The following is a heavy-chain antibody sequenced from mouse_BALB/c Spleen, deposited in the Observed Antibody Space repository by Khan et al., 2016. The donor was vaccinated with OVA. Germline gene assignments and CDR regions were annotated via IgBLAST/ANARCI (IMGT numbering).Heavy chain of an antibody. CDR3: ARGGSSGPAWFTY. D-gene: IGHD3-1*01. CDR2: IRYDGDS. J-gene: IGHJ3*01. Sequence: EVELVESGPGLVKPSQSLSLTCSVTGYSITSGYFWNWIRQFPGNILEWMGYIRYDGDSNYNPSLKNRISITRDTSKNRFFLKLNSVTPEDTATYYCARGGSSGPAWFTYGGQGTLVTVSA. V-gene: IGHV3-6*02. CDR1: GYSITSGYF.